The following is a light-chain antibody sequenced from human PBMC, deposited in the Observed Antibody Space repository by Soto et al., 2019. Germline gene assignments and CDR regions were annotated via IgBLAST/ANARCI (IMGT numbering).Light chain of an antibody. CDR2: TVS. Sequence: IGLPQSPGTRPCSQVDTATPSCRSSQTISSNFLAWYQQKPGQAPRLIIYTVSTRATGVPDRFSGSGSGTDCTLTITRLETDDFAVYYCQQCGSSPWTFAQGTKVDIK. J-gene: IGKJ1*01. V-gene: IGKV3-20*01. CDR3: QQCGSSPWT. CDR1: QTISSNF.